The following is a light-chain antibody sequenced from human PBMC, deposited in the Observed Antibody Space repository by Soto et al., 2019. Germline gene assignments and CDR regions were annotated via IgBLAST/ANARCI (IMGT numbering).Light chain of an antibody. J-gene: IGLJ2*01. CDR3: SSYTSSSTKVV. V-gene: IGLV2-14*01. CDR2: DVS. Sequence: QSALTQPASVSGSPGQSITISCTGTSSDVGGYNYVSWYQQHPGKAPKLMIYDVSNRPSVVSNRFSGSKSGNTASLTISGLQAEDEADYYFSSYTSSSTKVVFGGGTKLTVL. CDR1: SSDVGGYNY.